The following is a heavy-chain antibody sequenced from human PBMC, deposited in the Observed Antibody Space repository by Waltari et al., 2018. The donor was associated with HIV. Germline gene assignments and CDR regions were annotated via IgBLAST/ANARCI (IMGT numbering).Heavy chain of an antibody. Sequence: EVQLMESGGGLVQSGGSLSIACAASGFTFTHYCMSWGRQTPGKGLEWVAYIKDDGSEKYYMGSVKGRFTISRDNAKNSMFLQMNSLRAEDTAVYYCARIGTFPHNYAIDFWGQGTTVTVSS. CDR3: ARIGTFPHNYAIDF. J-gene: IGHJ6*02. V-gene: IGHV3-7*01. CDR2: IKDDGSEK. CDR1: GFTFTHYC. D-gene: IGHD1-26*01.